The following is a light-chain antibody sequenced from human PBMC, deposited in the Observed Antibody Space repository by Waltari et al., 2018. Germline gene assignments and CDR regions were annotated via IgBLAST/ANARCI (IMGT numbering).Light chain of an antibody. CDR3: QQYNNWRAVT. V-gene: IGKV3-15*01. CDR2: GAS. CDR1: QSVSTN. Sequence: EIVMTQSPATRSVSPGERATLSCRASQSVSTNLAWYQQKPGQAPSLLIYGASTRATGIPARFSGTASGTEFTLTISSLQSEDFAVYYCQQYNNWRAVTFGPGTKVDFK. J-gene: IGKJ3*01.